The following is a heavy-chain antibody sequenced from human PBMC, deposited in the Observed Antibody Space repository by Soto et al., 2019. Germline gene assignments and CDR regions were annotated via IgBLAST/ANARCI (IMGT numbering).Heavy chain of an antibody. V-gene: IGHV4-59*01. J-gene: IGHJ4*02. Sequence: ALETLSLTCTVSGASSNTYYWAWIRQPPGKGLEWIGYIHNSGTTDYNPSLKSRVTMSVDTSKSQFSLKLSSVTAADTAVYYCARDYGAGGYGIDYWGQGTLVTVSS. CDR2: IHNSGTT. CDR3: ARDYGAGGYGIDY. D-gene: IGHD3-10*01. CDR1: GASSNTYY.